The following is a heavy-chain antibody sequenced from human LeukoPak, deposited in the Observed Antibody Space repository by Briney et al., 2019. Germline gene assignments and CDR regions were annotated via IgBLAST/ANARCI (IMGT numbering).Heavy chain of an antibody. D-gene: IGHD3-10*01. CDR1: GGSFSGYY. V-gene: IGHV4-34*01. Sequence: SETPSLTCAVYGGSFSGYYWSWIRQPPGKGLEWIGEINHSGSTNYNPSLKSRVTISVDTSKNQFSLKLSSVTAADTAVYYCARRPPSYYGSGSYYKGGFDYWGQGTLVTVSP. CDR3: ARRPPSYYGSGSYYKGGFDY. CDR2: INHSGST. J-gene: IGHJ4*02.